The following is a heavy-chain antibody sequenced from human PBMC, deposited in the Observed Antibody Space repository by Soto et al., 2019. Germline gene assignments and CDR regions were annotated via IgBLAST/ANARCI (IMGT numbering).Heavy chain of an antibody. Sequence: ASVKVSCKASGYTFTENQIHWLRRAPGQRLEWMGRIDPKSGDTTFAQTYQGRVTMTRDTSSNTVYMELTSLRAEDTAVYYCAKEGTTSPYNWFDPWGQGTLVTVSS. J-gene: IGHJ5*02. V-gene: IGHV1-2*02. CDR3: AKEGTTSPYNWFDP. D-gene: IGHD2-2*01. CDR1: GYTFTENQ. CDR2: IDPKSGDT.